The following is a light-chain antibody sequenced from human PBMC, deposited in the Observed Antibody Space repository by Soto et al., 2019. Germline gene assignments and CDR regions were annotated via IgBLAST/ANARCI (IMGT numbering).Light chain of an antibody. V-gene: IGKV3-11*01. CDR1: QSVSSY. CDR3: QQRSNWPPVLT. CDR2: DAS. J-gene: IGKJ3*01. Sequence: EIVLTQSPATLSLSPGERATLSCRASQSVSSYLAWYQQKPGQAPRLLIYDASNRATGIPARFSGSGSGTDITLTISSLEPEDCAVYYCQQRSNWPPVLTFGPGTKVDIK.